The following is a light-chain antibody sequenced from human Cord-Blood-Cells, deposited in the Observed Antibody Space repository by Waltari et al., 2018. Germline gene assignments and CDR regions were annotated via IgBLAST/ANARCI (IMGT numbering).Light chain of an antibody. V-gene: IGLV2-23*03. CDR3: CSYAGSSTFVV. J-gene: IGLJ2*01. Sequence: QSALTQPASVSGSPGQSIPISCTGTSSDAGCYNLVSWYQQHPGKAPKLMIYEGSKRPSGVSNRFSGSKSGNTASLTISGLQAEDEADYYCCSYAGSSTFVVFGGGTKLTVL. CDR1: SSDAGCYNL. CDR2: EGS.